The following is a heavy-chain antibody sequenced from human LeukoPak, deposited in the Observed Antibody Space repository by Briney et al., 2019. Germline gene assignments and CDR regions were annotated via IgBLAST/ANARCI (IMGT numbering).Heavy chain of an antibody. CDR2: ISAYNGNT. D-gene: IGHD2-2*01. Sequence: ASVKVSCKASGYTFTSYGISWVRQAPGQVLEWMGWISAYNGNTNYAQKLQGRVTMTTDTSTSTAYMELRSLRSDDTAVYYCARGDCSSTSCYGGLDYWGQGTLVTVSS. J-gene: IGHJ4*02. CDR3: ARGDCSSTSCYGGLDY. V-gene: IGHV1-18*04. CDR1: GYTFTSYG.